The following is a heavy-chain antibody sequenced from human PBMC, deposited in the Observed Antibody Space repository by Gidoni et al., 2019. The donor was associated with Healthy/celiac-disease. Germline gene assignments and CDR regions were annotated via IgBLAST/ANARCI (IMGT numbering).Heavy chain of an antibody. D-gene: IGHD6-13*01. CDR2: INHSGST. CDR1: GGSFSGYY. CDR3: ARGNIAAAGTSFLDY. V-gene: IGHV4-34*01. Sequence: QVQLQQWGAGLLKPSETLSLTCSVYGGSFSGYYWRWIRQPPGKGLEWIGEINHSGSTNYNPSLKSRVTISVDTSKNQFSLKLSSVTAADTAVYYCARGNIAAAGTSFLDYWGQGTLVTVSS. J-gene: IGHJ4*02.